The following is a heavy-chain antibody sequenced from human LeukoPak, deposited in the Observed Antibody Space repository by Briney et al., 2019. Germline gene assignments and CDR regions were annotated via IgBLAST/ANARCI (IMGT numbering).Heavy chain of an antibody. CDR3: ARHSYGPRNWFDP. Sequence: PSETLSLTCTVSGGSISSYYWSWIRQPPGKGLEWIGYIYYSGSTNYNPSLKSRVTISVDTSKNKFSLKLSSVTAADTAVYYCARHSYGPRNWFDPWGQGTLVTVSS. CDR1: GGSISSYY. D-gene: IGHD5-18*01. V-gene: IGHV4-59*08. CDR2: IYYSGST. J-gene: IGHJ5*02.